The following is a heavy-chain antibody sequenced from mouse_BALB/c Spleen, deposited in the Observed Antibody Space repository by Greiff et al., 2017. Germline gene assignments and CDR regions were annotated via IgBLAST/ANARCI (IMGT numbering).Heavy chain of an antibody. CDR1: GFTFTDYY. CDR2: IRNKANGYTT. D-gene: IGHD3-1*01. CDR3: ARDRPARATVWFAY. J-gene: IGHJ3*01. V-gene: IGHV7-3*02. Sequence: EVKLVESGGGLVQPGGSLRLSCATSGFTFTDYYMSWVRQPPGKALEWLGFIRNKANGYTTEYSAPVKGRFTISRDNSQSILYLQMNTLRAEDSATYYCARDRPARATVWFAYWGQGTLVTVSA.